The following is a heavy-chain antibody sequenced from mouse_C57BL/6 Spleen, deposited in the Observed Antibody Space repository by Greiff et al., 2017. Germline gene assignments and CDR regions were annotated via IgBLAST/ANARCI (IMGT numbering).Heavy chain of an antibody. V-gene: IGHV1-85*01. CDR3: ARASNGWYFDV. Sequence: VQLQQSGPELVKPGASVKLSCKASGYTFTSYDINWVKQRPGQGLEWIGWIYPRDGSTKYNAKFKGKATLTVDTSSSTAYMELHSLTSEYSAVYFCARASNGWYFDVWGTGTTVTVSS. D-gene: IGHD2-5*01. J-gene: IGHJ1*03. CDR1: GYTFTSYD. CDR2: IYPRDGST.